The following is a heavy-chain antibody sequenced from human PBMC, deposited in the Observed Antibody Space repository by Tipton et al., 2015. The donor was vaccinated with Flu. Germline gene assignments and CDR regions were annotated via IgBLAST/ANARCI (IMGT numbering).Heavy chain of an antibody. CDR2: IYYSGST. V-gene: IGHV4-59*01. CDR3: ARDLGHWDSSGYFSLGY. Sequence: GLVKPSETLSLTCTVSGGSISSYYWSWIRQPPGKGLEWIGYIYYSGSTNYNPSLKSRVTISVDTSKNQFSLKLSSVTAADTAVYYCARDLGHWDSSGYFSLGYWGQGTLVTVSS. J-gene: IGHJ4*02. CDR1: GGSISSYY. D-gene: IGHD3-22*01.